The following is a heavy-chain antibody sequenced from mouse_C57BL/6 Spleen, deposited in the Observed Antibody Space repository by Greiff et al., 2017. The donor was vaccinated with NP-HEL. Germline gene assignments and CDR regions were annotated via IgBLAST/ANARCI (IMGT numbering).Heavy chain of an antibody. V-gene: IGHV1-82*01. CDR3: ARSWPYYYGSSYDYAMDY. Sequence: QVQLKESGPELVKPGASVKISCKASGYAFSSSWMNWVKQRPGKGLEWIGRIYPGDGDTNYNGKFKGKATLTADKSSSTAYMQLSSLTSEDSAVYFCARSWPYYYGSSYDYAMDYWGQGTSVTVSS. D-gene: IGHD1-1*01. J-gene: IGHJ4*01. CDR1: GYAFSSSW. CDR2: IYPGDGDT.